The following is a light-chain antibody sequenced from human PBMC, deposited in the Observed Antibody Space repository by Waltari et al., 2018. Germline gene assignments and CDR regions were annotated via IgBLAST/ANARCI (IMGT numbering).Light chain of an antibody. CDR3: QHYVRLPAT. CDR1: QRVSRS. Sequence: IVLTQSPGTLSLSPGERVTLSCRASQRVSRSLAWYQQKPGQAPKLLIYGASTRATGIPDRCTGSGSGTDFSLTISSLEPEDFAIYFCQHYVRLPATFGQGTKVEIK. J-gene: IGKJ1*01. CDR2: GAS. V-gene: IGKV3-20*01.